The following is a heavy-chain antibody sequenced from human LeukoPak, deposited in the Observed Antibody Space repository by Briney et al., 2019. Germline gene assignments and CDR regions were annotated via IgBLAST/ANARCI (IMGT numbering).Heavy chain of an antibody. CDR3: ARALNYDFWSGSYSEEIDY. V-gene: IGHV1-8*01. D-gene: IGHD3-3*01. J-gene: IGHJ4*02. Sequence: GASVKVSCTASGYTFTSYDINWVRQATGHGVEWMGWMNPNSGNTGYAQKFQGRVTMTRNSSISTAYMELSSLRSEDTAVYYCARALNYDFWSGSYSEEIDYWGQGTLVTVSS. CDR2: MNPNSGNT. CDR1: GYTFTSYD.